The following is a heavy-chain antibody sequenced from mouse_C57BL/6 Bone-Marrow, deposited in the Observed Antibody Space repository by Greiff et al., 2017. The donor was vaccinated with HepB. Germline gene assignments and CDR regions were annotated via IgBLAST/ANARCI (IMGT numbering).Heavy chain of an antibody. CDR3: ARGDYDYDGGYFDY. Sequence: QVQLQQPGAELVRPGSSVKLSCKASGYTFTSYWMHWVKQRPIQGLEWIGNIDPSDSETHYNQKFKDKATLTVDKSSSPAYMQLSSLTSEDSAVYYCARGDYDYDGGYFDYWGQGTTLTVSS. V-gene: IGHV1-52*01. D-gene: IGHD2-4*01. CDR2: IDPSDSET. J-gene: IGHJ2*01. CDR1: GYTFTSYW.